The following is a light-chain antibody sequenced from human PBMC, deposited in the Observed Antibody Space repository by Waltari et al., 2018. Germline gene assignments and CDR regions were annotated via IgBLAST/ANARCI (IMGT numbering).Light chain of an antibody. CDR1: QSVSSN. J-gene: IGKJ2*01. Sequence: IVMTQSPATLSVSPGERDTLSCRASQSVSSNLAWYQQKPGQAPRLLIYDASTRATDIPARFSGSGSGTEFTLTISSLQSEDFAVYYCQQYNDWPPMYTFGQGTKLEI. CDR3: QQYNDWPPMYT. V-gene: IGKV3-15*01. CDR2: DAS.